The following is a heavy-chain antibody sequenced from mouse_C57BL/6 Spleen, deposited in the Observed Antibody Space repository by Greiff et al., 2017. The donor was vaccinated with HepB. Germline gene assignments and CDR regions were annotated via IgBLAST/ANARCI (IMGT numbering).Heavy chain of an antibody. CDR2: INPGSGGT. J-gene: IGHJ4*01. Sequence: QVQLKQSGAELVRPGTSVKVSCKASGYAFTNYLIEWVKQRPGQGLEWIGVINPGSGGTNYNEKFKGKATLTADKSSSTAYMQLSSLTSEDSAVYFCARRGSLYAMDYWGQGTSVTVSS. V-gene: IGHV1-54*01. CDR1: GYAFTNYL. CDR3: ARRGSLYAMDY.